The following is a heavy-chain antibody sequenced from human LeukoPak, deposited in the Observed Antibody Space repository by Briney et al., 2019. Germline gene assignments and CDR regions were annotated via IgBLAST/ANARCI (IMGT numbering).Heavy chain of an antibody. CDR3: ATLVWNPSHLGYSSGRNFDY. Sequence: ASVKVSCKVSGYTLTELSMHWVRQAPGKGLEWMGGFDPEDGETIYAQKFQGRVIMTEDTSTDTAYMELSSLRSEDTAVYYCATLVWNPSHLGYSSGRNFDYWGQGTLVTVSS. CDR1: GYTLTELS. V-gene: IGHV1-24*01. D-gene: IGHD3-22*01. J-gene: IGHJ4*02. CDR2: FDPEDGET.